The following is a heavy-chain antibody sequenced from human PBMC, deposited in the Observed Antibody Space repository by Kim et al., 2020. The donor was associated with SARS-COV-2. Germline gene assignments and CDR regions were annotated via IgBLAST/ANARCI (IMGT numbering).Heavy chain of an antibody. D-gene: IGHD3-10*01. CDR3: ATDYGYHTVRY. CDR2: VWYDGTEK. CDR1: GIYFATYG. V-gene: IGHV3-33*01. Sequence: GGSLRLSCAASGIYFATYGIHWVRQAPGKGLEWVAVVWYDGTEKYYTDSVKGRFYVSRDNSKDTVFLQMNSLRADDTAVYYCATDYGYHTVRYWGQGTLDSVSP. J-gene: IGHJ4*02.